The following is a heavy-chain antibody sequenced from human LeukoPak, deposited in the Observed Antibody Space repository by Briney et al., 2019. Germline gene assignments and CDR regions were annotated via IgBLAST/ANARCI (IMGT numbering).Heavy chain of an antibody. D-gene: IGHD1-1*01. CDR2: INPSGGST. Sequence: ASVKVSCKVSGYTFTSYYMHWVRQAPGQGLEWMGIINPSGGSTSYAQKFQGRVTMTRDTSTSTVYMELSSLRSEDTAVYYCARDSRGVRGTSRYYYMDVWGKGTTVTISS. CDR1: GYTFTSYY. V-gene: IGHV1-46*01. J-gene: IGHJ6*03. CDR3: ARDSRGVRGTSRYYYMDV.